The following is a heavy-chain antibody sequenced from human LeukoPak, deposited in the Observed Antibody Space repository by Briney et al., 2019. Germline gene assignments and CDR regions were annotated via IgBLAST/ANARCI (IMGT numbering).Heavy chain of an antibody. D-gene: IGHD6-6*01. Sequence: PGGSLRLSCTASGFTFSSYSMNWVRQAPGKGLEWVSYISSSSSTIYYADSVKGRFTISRDNAKNSLYLQMNSLRAEDTAVYYCARDSSSSNYYYGMDVWGQGTTVTVSS. CDR2: ISSSSSTI. CDR3: ARDSSSSNYYYGMDV. CDR1: GFTFSSYS. J-gene: IGHJ6*02. V-gene: IGHV3-48*01.